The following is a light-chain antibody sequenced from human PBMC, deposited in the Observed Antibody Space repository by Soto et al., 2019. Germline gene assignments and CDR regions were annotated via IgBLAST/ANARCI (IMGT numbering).Light chain of an antibody. CDR3: TSYTPSSTYV. V-gene: IGLV2-14*03. J-gene: IGLJ1*01. CDR2: AVS. CDR1: SSDVGNYDY. Sequence: QSALTQPASVSGSPGQSITISCTGTSSDVGNYDYVSWYQQYPGKAPKLMIYAVSRRPSGVSNRFSGSKSGNTASLIISGLQAEDEADYYCTSYTPSSTYVFGTGTKVTVL.